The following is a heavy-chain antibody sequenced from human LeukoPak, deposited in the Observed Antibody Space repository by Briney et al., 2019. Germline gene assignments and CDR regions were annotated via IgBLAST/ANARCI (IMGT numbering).Heavy chain of an antibody. V-gene: IGHV4-59*02. J-gene: IGHJ4*02. Sequence: SETLSLTCAVTGASVSSHYWSGVRQSPGKGLEWIGHIYHSGTTKYNPSLKSRVTISVDTPKSQFSLKLKSVTAADTAVYYCCAEYEYGDHAYWGQGTLVSVSS. CDR3: CAEYEYGDHAY. D-gene: IGHD4/OR15-4a*01. CDR1: GASVSSHY. CDR2: IYHSGTT.